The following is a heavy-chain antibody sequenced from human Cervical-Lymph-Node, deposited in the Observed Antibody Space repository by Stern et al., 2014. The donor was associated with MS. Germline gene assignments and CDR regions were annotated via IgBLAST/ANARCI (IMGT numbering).Heavy chain of an antibody. D-gene: IGHD3-16*01. CDR2: IYPGDSDT. V-gene: IGHV5-51*01. CDR3: AREGARSLDV. J-gene: IGHJ6*02. CDR1: GYNFDTYW. Sequence: VQLEESGAEVKNPGESLRISCKGSGYNFDTYWIGWVRQLPGKGLAWMGIIYPGDSDTRYSPSFQGQVTISADKSIDTAYLQWSSLKASDTAMYYCAREGARSLDVWGQGTTVTVSS.